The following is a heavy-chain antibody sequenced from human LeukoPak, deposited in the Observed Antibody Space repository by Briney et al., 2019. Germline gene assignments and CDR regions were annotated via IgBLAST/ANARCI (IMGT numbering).Heavy chain of an antibody. V-gene: IGHV3-23*01. Sequence: GGSLRLSCAASGFTFSSYAMSWVRQAPGKGLEWVSAISGGGGSTYYADSVKGRFTISRDNSMNTLYLQMNSLRADDTAVYYCANPGRYSSGWVFPPCFDYWGQGTLVTVSS. CDR1: GFTFSSYA. J-gene: IGHJ4*02. CDR3: ANPGRYSSGWVFPPCFDY. CDR2: ISGGGGST. D-gene: IGHD6-19*01.